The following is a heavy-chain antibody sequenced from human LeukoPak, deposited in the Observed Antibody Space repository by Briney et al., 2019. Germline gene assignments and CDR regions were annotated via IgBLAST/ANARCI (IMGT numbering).Heavy chain of an antibody. D-gene: IGHD5-24*01. Sequence: GASVKVSCKASGYTFTDYYVHWVRQAPGQGLEYMGRIDPNSGDTNFAQRFQGRVTMTRDTSISAACMELSRLRYDDTAEYFCAISRIRSWGGLQFAAFDIWGEGTMVTVSS. CDR2: IDPNSGDT. J-gene: IGHJ3*02. CDR3: AISRIRSWGGLQFAAFDI. CDR1: GYTFTDYY. V-gene: IGHV1-2*06.